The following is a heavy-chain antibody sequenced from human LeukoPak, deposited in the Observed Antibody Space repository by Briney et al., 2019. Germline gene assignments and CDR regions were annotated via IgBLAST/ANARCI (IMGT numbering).Heavy chain of an antibody. CDR2: ISGGGGRT. J-gene: IGHJ3*01. D-gene: IGHD4-17*01. CDR1: GFTFSSYA. V-gene: IGHV3-23*01. CDR3: AKDGSGTVIGAFDV. Sequence: PGGSLRLSCAASGFTFSSYAMSWVRQAPGKGLEWVSGISGGGGRTYYADSVKGRSTISRDSSKNTLYLQMNSLRAEDTAIYYCAKDGSGTVIGAFDVWGQGTMVTVSS.